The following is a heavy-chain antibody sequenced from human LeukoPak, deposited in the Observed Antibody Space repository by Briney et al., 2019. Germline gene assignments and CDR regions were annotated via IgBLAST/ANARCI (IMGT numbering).Heavy chain of an antibody. Sequence: GGSLRLSCAASGFTFSSYGMHWVRQAPGKGLGWVAFIRYDGSNKYYADSVKGRFTISRENSKNTLYLQMNSLRAEDTAVYYCAKRYCSGGSCYWAMGYWGQGTLVTVSS. V-gene: IGHV3-30*02. J-gene: IGHJ4*02. CDR1: GFTFSSYG. CDR2: IRYDGSNK. D-gene: IGHD2-15*01. CDR3: AKRYCSGGSCYWAMGY.